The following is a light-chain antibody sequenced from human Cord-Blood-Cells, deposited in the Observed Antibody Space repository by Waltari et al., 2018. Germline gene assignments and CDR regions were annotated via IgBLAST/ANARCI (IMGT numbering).Light chain of an antibody. V-gene: IGLV2-14*01. CDR1: RSDVGGYNY. J-gene: IGLJ1*01. CDR3: SSYTSSSTYV. Sequence: QSALTQPASVSGSPGQSITLSCTGTRSDVGGYNYVSWYQQHPGTAPKLMIYEVSNRPSGVSNRFSGSKSGNTASLTISGLQAEDEADYYCSSYTSSSTYVFGTGTKVTVL. CDR2: EVS.